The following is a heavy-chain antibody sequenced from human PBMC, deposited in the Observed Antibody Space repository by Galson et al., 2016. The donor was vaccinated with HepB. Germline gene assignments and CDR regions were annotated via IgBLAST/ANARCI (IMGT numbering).Heavy chain of an antibody. V-gene: IGHV3-49*03. CDR1: GFTFSDYA. CDR3: TKVIYDILPGYRSLSDY. J-gene: IGHJ4*02. CDR2: IRSTAYGGTT. Sequence: SLRLSCAASGFTFSDYAMSWFRQAPGKGLEWVGLIRSTAYGGTTEYAASVKGRFTMSRDDSKSIAYLHINSPKTDDTAVYYCTKVIYDILPGYRSLSDYWDQGTLGTVSS. D-gene: IGHD3-9*01.